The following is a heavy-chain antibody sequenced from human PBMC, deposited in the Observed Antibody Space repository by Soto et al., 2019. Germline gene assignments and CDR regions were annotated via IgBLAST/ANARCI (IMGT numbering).Heavy chain of an antibody. V-gene: IGHV3-30-3*01. CDR2: ISYDGSNK. D-gene: IGHD3-22*01. CDR3: ARDSAYYYDRSGYYFSY. J-gene: IGHJ4*02. Sequence: QVQLVESGGGVVQPGRSLRLSCAASGFTFSSYAMHWVRQAPGKGLEWVAVISYDGSNKYYADSVKGRFTISRDNSKNTLYLQMNSLRAEDTAVYYCARDSAYYYDRSGYYFSYWGQGTLVTVSS. CDR1: GFTFSSYA.